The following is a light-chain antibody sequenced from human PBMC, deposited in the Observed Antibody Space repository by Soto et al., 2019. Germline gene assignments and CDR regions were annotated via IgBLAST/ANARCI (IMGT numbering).Light chain of an antibody. CDR1: ESVNTN. CDR2: GAS. J-gene: IGKJ4*01. V-gene: IGKV3-15*01. Sequence: EIVMTQSPATLSVSPGERAALSCRASESVNTNLAWYQQKPGQSPRLLIYGASTRATGIPARFSGSGFGTEFTLIISSLQSEDFAVYYCQQRTDWPPLTFGGGTKVEVK. CDR3: QQRTDWPPLT.